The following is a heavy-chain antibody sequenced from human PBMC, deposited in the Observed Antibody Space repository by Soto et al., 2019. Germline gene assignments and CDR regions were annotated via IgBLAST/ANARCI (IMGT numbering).Heavy chain of an antibody. CDR2: ISGSGGST. Sequence: GSLRLSCAASGFTFSSYAMSWVRQAPGKGLEWVSAISGSGGSTYYADSVKGRFTISRDNSKNTLYLQMNSLRAEDTAVYYCAKDDITIFGVVIIDYYGMDVWGQGTTVTVSS. CDR3: AKDDITIFGVVIIDYYGMDV. CDR1: GFTFSSYA. J-gene: IGHJ6*02. D-gene: IGHD3-3*01. V-gene: IGHV3-23*01.